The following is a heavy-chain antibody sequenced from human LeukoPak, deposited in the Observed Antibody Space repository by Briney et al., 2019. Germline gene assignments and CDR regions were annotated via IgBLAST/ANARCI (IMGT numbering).Heavy chain of an antibody. J-gene: IGHJ4*02. CDR1: GGSISSYY. D-gene: IGHD1-26*01. V-gene: IGHV4-4*09. CDR3: ARHTPLYSGSYFDY. Sequence: SETLSLTCTVSGGSISSYYWSWLRQPPGKGLEWIGYIYTSGSTNYNPSLKSRVTISVDTSKNQFSLKLSSVTAADTAVYYCARHTPLYSGSYFDYWGQGTLVTVSS. CDR2: IYTSGST.